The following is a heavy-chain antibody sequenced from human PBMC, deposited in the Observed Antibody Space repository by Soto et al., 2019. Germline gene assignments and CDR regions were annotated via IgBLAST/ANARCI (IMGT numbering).Heavy chain of an antibody. D-gene: IGHD2-21*02. CDR2: IYHSGST. J-gene: IGHJ5*02. CDR1: GGSISSGDYY. Sequence: SETLSLTCTVSGGSISSGDYYWSWIRQPPGKGLEWIGYIYHSGSTYYNPSLKSRVTISVDTSKNQFSLKLSSVTAADTAVYYCARHVVVTSHFFDPWGQGTLVTVSS. CDR3: ARHVVVTSHFFDP. V-gene: IGHV4-30-4*01.